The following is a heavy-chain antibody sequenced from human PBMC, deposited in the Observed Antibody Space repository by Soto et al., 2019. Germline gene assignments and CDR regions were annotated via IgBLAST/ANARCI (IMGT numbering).Heavy chain of an antibody. D-gene: IGHD3-16*01. CDR1: GFTFSSYS. CDR2: ISSSSSYI. CDR3: AKVAGGLGYFDL. V-gene: IGHV3-21*04. Sequence: PGGSLRLSCAASGFTFSSYSMNWVRQAPGKGLEWVSSISSSSSYIYYADSVKGRFTISRDNSKKMVYLQINVLTADDTAVYYCAKVAGGLGYFDLWGRGTLVTVSS. J-gene: IGHJ2*01.